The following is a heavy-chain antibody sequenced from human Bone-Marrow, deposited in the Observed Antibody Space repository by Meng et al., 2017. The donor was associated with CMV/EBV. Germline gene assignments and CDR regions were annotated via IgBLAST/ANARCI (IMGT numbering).Heavy chain of an antibody. D-gene: IGHD6-13*01. CDR2: INWNSATI. Sequence: SLKISCVVSGFKFDDYAMHWVRQAPGKGLEWVSGINWNSATIIYADSVKGRFTISRDNAKNSLYLQMNSLRAEDTAVYYCARDSSSRTLISDFDYWGQGTLATVSS. J-gene: IGHJ4*02. CDR1: GFKFDDYA. CDR3: ARDSSSRTLISDFDY. V-gene: IGHV3-9*01.